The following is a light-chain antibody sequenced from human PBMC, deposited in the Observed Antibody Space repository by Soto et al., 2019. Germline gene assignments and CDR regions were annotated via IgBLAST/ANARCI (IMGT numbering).Light chain of an antibody. CDR1: GSNIGKND. Sequence: QAVVTQPPSVSAAPGQKVTISCSGSGSNIGKNDVAWYLQLPGAAPKLLMYDTNKPPSGIPDPFSGSKSGTSATLGNTGLQSWAEADYFCGTWDTRLSVVVFGGGTKLTVL. V-gene: IGLV1-51*01. CDR2: DTN. J-gene: IGLJ2*01. CDR3: GTWDTRLSVVV.